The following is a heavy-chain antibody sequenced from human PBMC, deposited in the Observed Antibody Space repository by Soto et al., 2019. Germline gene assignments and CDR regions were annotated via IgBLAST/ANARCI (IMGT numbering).Heavy chain of an antibody. CDR2: IYHSGST. CDR3: ARALGRPYLTGYFLGWFDP. J-gene: IGHJ5*02. D-gene: IGHD3-9*01. V-gene: IGHV4-4*02. CDR1: GGSISSSNW. Sequence: SETLSLTCAVSGGSISSSNWWSWVRQPPGKGLEWIGEIYHSGSTNYNPSLKSRVTISVDKSKNQFSLKLSSVTAADTAVYYCARALGRPYLTGYFLGWFDPWGQGTLVTVSS.